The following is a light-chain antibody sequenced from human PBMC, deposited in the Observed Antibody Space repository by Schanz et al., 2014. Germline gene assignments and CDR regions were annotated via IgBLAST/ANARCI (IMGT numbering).Light chain of an antibody. V-gene: IGLV2-23*01. Sequence: QSALTQPASVSGSPGQSITISCTGTSSDVGSYNLVSWYQQHPDKAPKLIIYEGTKRPSGVSNRFSGSESGNTASLTISGLQAEDEAGYYCCSYGGSDSWVFGGGTKLTVL. CDR3: CSYGGSDSWV. CDR2: EGT. J-gene: IGLJ2*01. CDR1: SSDVGSYNL.